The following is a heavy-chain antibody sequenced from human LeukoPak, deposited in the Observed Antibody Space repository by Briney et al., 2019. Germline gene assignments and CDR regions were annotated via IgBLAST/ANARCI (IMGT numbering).Heavy chain of an antibody. J-gene: IGHJ4*02. CDR2: IKSKTDGGTT. V-gene: IGHV3-15*01. Sequence: GGSLRLSCAASGFTFSNAWMSWVRQAPGKGLEWVGRIKSKTDGGTTDYAAPVKGRFTISRDDSKNTLYLQMNSLKTEDTAVYYCTTGTGNTIFGVVITPLGWAYFDYWGQGTLVTVSS. CDR3: TTGTGNTIFGVVITPLGWAYFDY. CDR1: GFTFSNAW. D-gene: IGHD3-3*01.